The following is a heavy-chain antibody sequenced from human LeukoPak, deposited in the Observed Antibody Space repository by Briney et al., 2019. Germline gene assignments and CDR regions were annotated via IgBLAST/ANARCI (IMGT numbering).Heavy chain of an antibody. CDR3: ARDKWLVSEIDY. Sequence: PSETLSLTCTVSGGSISSSSYYWGWIRQPPGKGLEWIGSIYYSGSTYYNPSLKSRVTISVDTSRNQFSLKLSSVTAADTAVYYCARDKWLVSEIDYWGQGTLVTVSS. CDR1: GGSISSSSYY. D-gene: IGHD6-19*01. J-gene: IGHJ4*02. CDR2: IYYSGST. V-gene: IGHV4-39*07.